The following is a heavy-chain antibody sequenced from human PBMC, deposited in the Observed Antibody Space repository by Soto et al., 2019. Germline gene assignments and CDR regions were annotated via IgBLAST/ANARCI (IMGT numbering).Heavy chain of an antibody. D-gene: IGHD3-3*01. CDR2: ISAYNGNT. Sequence: GASVKVSCKASGYTFTSYGISWVRQAPGQGLEWMGWISAYNGNTNYAQKLQGRVTMTTDTSTSTAYMELRSLRSDDTAVYYCARGRFLEWLFPPRAGGMDVWGQGTTVTVSS. V-gene: IGHV1-18*01. CDR1: GYTFTSYG. CDR3: ARGRFLEWLFPPRAGGMDV. J-gene: IGHJ6*02.